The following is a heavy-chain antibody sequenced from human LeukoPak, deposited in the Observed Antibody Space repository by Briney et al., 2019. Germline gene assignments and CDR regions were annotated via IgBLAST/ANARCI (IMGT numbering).Heavy chain of an antibody. CDR3: ARPGWELGNWDY. J-gene: IGHJ4*02. CDR2: IWYDGSNK. D-gene: IGHD1-26*01. CDR1: GFTFSSYG. Sequence: GGSLRLSCAASGFTFSSYGMHWVRQAPGKGLEWVAVIWYDGSNKYYADSVKGRFTISRDNSKNTLYLQMNSLRAEDTAVYYCARPGWELGNWDYWGQGTLVTVSS. V-gene: IGHV3-33*01.